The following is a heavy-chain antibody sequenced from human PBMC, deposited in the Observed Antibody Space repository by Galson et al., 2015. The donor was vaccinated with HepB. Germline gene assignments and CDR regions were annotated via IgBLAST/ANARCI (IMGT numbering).Heavy chain of an antibody. J-gene: IGHJ4*02. CDR1: GGTFSSYA. CDR3: ARAQPRGDYVRASFDY. D-gene: IGHD4-17*01. V-gene: IGHV1-69*13. Sequence: SVKVSCKASGGTFSSYAISWVRQAPGQGLEWMGGIIPIFGTANYAQKFQGRVTVTADESTSTAYMELSSLRSEDTAVYYCARAQPRGDYVRASFDYWGQGTLVTVSS. CDR2: IIPIFGTA.